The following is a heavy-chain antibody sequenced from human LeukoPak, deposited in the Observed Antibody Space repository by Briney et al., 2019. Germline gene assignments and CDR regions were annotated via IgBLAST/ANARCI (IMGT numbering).Heavy chain of an antibody. Sequence: PSETLSLTCTVSGGSISTYYWNWIRQPPGKGLEWIGYIYHSGSTNYNPSLQSRVTISVDTSKNQFSLNLNSVTAADTAVYYCARDSYIVVVPAAIEYYYYGMDVWGQGTTVTVSS. V-gene: IGHV4-59*01. CDR1: GGSISTYY. J-gene: IGHJ6*02. D-gene: IGHD2-2*01. CDR3: ARDSYIVVVPAAIEYYYYGMDV. CDR2: IYHSGST.